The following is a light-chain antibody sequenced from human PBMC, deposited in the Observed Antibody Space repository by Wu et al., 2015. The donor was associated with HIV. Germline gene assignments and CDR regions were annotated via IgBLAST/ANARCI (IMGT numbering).Light chain of an antibody. CDR1: ESISGTY. CDR3: QQYSSSPIT. J-gene: IGKJ5*01. Sequence: EIVLTQFPGTLSLSPGERATLSCRASESISGTYLAWHQQKPGQPPRLLMYETYKKAAGIPARFSGAGSGTDFSLTIIRLDPDDFAFYFCQQYSSSPITFGPGTRLDMK. CDR2: ETY. V-gene: IGKV3-20*01.